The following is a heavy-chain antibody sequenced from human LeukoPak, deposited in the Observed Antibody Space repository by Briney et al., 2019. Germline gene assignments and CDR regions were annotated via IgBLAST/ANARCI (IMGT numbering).Heavy chain of an antibody. V-gene: IGHV4-38-2*02. J-gene: IGHJ6*03. D-gene: IGHD2-15*01. Sequence: NASETLSLTCTVSGYSISSGYYWGWIRQPPGKGLEWIGSIYHGGSTYYNPSLKSRVTISVDTSKNQFSLKLSSVTAADTAVYYCARTVTVTGVVVAATYYYYYYMDVWGKGTTVTISS. CDR3: ARTVTVTGVVVAATYYYYYYMDV. CDR1: GYSISSGYY. CDR2: IYHGGST.